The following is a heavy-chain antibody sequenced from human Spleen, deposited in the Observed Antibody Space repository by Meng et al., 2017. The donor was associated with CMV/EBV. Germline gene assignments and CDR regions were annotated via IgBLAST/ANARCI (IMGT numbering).Heavy chain of an antibody. Sequence: FTFSDPYLSWIRQAPGKGLEWLSYISGTSSTIYEANSVKGRFTVSRDNAKKSLYLQMNSLRAEDTAVYYCAGDLLGYSAYGVRYFDLWGRGTLVTVSS. J-gene: IGHJ2*01. CDR3: AGDLLGYSAYGVRYFDL. CDR2: ISGTSSTI. V-gene: IGHV3-11*01. D-gene: IGHD5-12*01. CDR1: FTFSDPY.